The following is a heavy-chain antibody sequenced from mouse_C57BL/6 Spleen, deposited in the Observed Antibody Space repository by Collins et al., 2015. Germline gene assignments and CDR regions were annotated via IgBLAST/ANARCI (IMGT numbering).Heavy chain of an antibody. J-gene: IGHJ2*01. CDR1: GYTFTSYW. CDR3: ASPPY. CDR2: IDPSDSYT. V-gene: IGHV1-50*01. Sequence: QVQLQQPGAELVKPGASVKLSCKASGYTFTSYWMQWVKQRPGQGLEWIGEIDPSDSYTNYNQKFKGKATLTVDTSSSTAYMQLSSLTSEDSAVYYCASPPYWGQGTTLTVSS.